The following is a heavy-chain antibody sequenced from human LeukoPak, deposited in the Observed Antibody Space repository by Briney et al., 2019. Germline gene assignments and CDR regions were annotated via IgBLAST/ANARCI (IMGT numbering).Heavy chain of an antibody. Sequence: ASVKVSCKASGYTFTGYYMHWVRQAPGQGLEWMGWINPNTGGTNYAQKFQGRVTLTRATSISTAYLELSSLRSDDTAVYYCARGVTSDTLYWGQGTLVTVSS. CDR2: INPNTGGT. CDR1: GYTFTGYY. J-gene: IGHJ4*02. V-gene: IGHV1-2*02. CDR3: ARGVTSDTLY. D-gene: IGHD4-23*01.